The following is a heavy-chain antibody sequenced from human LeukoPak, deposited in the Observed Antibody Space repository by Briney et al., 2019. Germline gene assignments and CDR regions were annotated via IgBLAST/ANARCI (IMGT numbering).Heavy chain of an antibody. V-gene: IGHV3-33*01. J-gene: IGHJ4*02. CDR2: IWYDGSNK. CDR1: GFPFSSCG. D-gene: IGHD5-12*01. Sequence: GGSLRLSCAASGFPFSSCGIHWVRQAPGKGLEWVAVIWYDGSNKYYADSVKGRFTISRDNSKNTLYLQMNSLRAEDTAVYYCARDSEMATIFVWNFDYWGQGTLVTVSS. CDR3: ARDSEMATIFVWNFDY.